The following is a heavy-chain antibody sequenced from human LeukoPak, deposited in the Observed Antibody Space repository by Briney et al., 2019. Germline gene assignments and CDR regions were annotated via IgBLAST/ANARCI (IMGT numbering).Heavy chain of an antibody. CDR1: GFIFSGSW. Sequence: GGSLRLSCTASGFIFSGSWVAWIRQAPGKGLEWVAIIKKDGSEKYYVDSMKGRFTISRDNAKNSLFLQMNSLRAEDTAIYYCTTDTWYSAGHWGQGTLVTVSS. J-gene: IGHJ4*02. CDR3: TTDTWYSAGH. D-gene: IGHD2-15*01. CDR2: IKKDGSEK. V-gene: IGHV3-7*03.